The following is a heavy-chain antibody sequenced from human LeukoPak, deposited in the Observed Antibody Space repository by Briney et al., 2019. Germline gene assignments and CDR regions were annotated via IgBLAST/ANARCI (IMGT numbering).Heavy chain of an antibody. CDR2: INPRDGGT. Sequence: ASVKVSRKGSGYTFTDYYLHWVRQAPGQGLEWVGYINPRDGGTSSPPNFRGRVTMTTDASSSTVYMELSRLTSDDTAIYYCAREGNGLLSKDLDYWGQGTLVTVSS. V-gene: IGHV1-2*02. D-gene: IGHD2-15*01. J-gene: IGHJ4*02. CDR1: GYTFTDYY. CDR3: AREGNGLLSKDLDY.